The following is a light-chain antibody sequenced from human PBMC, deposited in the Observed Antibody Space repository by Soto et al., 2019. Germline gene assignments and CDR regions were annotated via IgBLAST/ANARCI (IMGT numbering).Light chain of an antibody. CDR1: QSISSW. CDR2: KAS. Sequence: DIQMTQSPSTLSASVGDRVTITCRASQSISSWLAWYQLKPGKAPKLLIYKASSLESGVPSRVSGSGSGTEFTLTISSLQPDDFATYYCQQYNSYPLTFGGGTKVEVK. V-gene: IGKV1-5*03. J-gene: IGKJ4*01. CDR3: QQYNSYPLT.